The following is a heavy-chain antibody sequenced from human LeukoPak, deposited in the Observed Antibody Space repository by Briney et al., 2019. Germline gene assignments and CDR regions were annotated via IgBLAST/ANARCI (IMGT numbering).Heavy chain of an antibody. CDR1: GGSFSGYY. Sequence: PSETLSLTCAVYGGSFSGYYWSWIRQPPGKGLEWIGEINHSGSTNYNPSLKSRVTISVDTSKDQFSLKLSSVTAADTAVYYCARPLTSCDNMDYWGQGTLVTVSS. CDR2: INHSGST. J-gene: IGHJ4*02. CDR3: ARPLTSCDNMDY. D-gene: IGHD2-2*01. V-gene: IGHV4-34*01.